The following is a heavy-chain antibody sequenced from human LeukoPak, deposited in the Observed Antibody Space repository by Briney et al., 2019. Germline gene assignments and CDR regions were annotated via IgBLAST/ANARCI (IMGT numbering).Heavy chain of an antibody. V-gene: IGHV4-38-2*02. CDR1: GYSISSGYY. CDR2: INHSGST. Sequence: SETLSLTCTVSGYSISSGYYWSWIRQPPGKGLEWIGEINHSGSTNYNPSLKSRVTISVDTSKNQFSLKLSSVTAADTAVYYCARRFGGYIPFDYWGQGTLVTVSS. D-gene: IGHD5-12*01. J-gene: IGHJ4*02. CDR3: ARRFGGYIPFDY.